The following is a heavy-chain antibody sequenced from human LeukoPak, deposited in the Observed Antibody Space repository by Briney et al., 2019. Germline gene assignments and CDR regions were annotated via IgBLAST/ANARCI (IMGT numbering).Heavy chain of an antibody. CDR1: GFTFSNYN. J-gene: IGHJ4*02. Sequence: GGSLRLSCAASGFTFSNYNMNWVRQAPGKGLEWVSYISSSSSTIYYADSVKGRFTISRDNAKNSLYLQMNSLRAQDTAVYFCAGVVCPAIDYWGQGTLVTVSS. CDR3: AGVVCPAIDY. D-gene: IGHD2-2*01. V-gene: IGHV3-48*01. CDR2: ISSSSSTI.